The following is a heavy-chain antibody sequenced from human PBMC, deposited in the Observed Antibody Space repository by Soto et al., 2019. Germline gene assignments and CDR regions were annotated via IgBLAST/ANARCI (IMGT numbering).Heavy chain of an antibody. CDR2: IYSSWST. Sequence: QVQLQESGPGLVKPSQTLSLTCTVSGGSISSGGYYWSWLRQHPGKGLEWIGYIYSSWSTYYNPSLKSRITISVATSKNQFSRKLSSVTAADTAVYYCARVAEGWGSIDAFDIWGQGTMVTVSS. CDR3: ARVAEGWGSIDAFDI. J-gene: IGHJ3*02. V-gene: IGHV4-31*03. CDR1: GGSISSGGYY. D-gene: IGHD1-26*01.